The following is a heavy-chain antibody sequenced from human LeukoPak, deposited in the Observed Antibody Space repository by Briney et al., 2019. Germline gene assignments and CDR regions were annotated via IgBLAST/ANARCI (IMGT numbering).Heavy chain of an antibody. CDR1: GFTFSSSW. Sequence: GGSLRHSCAASGFTFSSSWMSWVRQAPGKGLEWVANIKPDGSDQYYVDSVKGRFTISRDNAKNSLYLQMNSLRAEDTAVYYCARWSLGDYWGQGTLVTVSS. CDR2: IKPDGSDQ. CDR3: ARWSLGDY. V-gene: IGHV3-7*01. J-gene: IGHJ4*02. D-gene: IGHD1-26*01.